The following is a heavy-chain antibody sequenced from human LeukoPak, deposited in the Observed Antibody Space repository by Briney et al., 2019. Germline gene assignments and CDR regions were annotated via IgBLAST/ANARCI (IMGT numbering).Heavy chain of an antibody. CDR1: GSTVSGSY. CDR3: ARRGDGGRSFDY. Sequence: GGSLRLSCAASGSTVSGSYMNWVRQAPGKGLEWVSLIYGGGNTYSADSVKGRFTISRDNSKNTLYLQMNSLRAEDTAVYYCARRGDGGRSFDYWGQGTLVTVSS. D-gene: IGHD4-23*01. CDR2: IYGGGNT. V-gene: IGHV3-53*01. J-gene: IGHJ4*02.